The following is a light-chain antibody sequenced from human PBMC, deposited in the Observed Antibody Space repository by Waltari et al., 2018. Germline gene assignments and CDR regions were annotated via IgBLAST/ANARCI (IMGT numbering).Light chain of an antibody. CDR2: GAS. V-gene: IGKV3-20*01. CDR1: QSVSSSY. J-gene: IGKJ5*01. Sequence: EIVLTQSPGTLSLSPGERATLPCRASQSVSSSYLAWYQQKPGQAPRPLISGASSRATGIPDRFSGSGSGTDFTLTISRLEPEDFAVYYCQQYGSSPLTFGQGTRLEIK. CDR3: QQYGSSPLT.